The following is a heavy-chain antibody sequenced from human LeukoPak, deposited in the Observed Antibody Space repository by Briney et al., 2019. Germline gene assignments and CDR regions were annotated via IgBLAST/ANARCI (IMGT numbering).Heavy chain of an antibody. CDR1: GGSMSSYY. D-gene: IGHD1-26*01. CDR3: ARDQPRRGPGNHDY. Sequence: SETLSLTCTVSGGSMSSYYWSWVRQPPGKGLEWIAYIYYSGSTNYNPSLKSRVTISVDTSKNQFSLKLTSVTAADTAVYYCARDQPRRGPGNHDYWGQGTLVTVSS. CDR2: IYYSGST. V-gene: IGHV4-59*12. J-gene: IGHJ4*02.